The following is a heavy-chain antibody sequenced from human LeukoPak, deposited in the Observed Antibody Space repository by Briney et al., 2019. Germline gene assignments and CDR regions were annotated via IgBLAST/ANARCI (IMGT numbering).Heavy chain of an antibody. CDR1: GFTFSRFG. Sequence: PGRSLRLSCVASGFTFSRFGMHWVRQASGKGLEWVAATSSDGNNKVYADSVKGRFTIPRDNSKNTLYVEMNSLRVEDTAVYYCTNYHGDDNFDYWGQGTLVTVSS. J-gene: IGHJ4*02. D-gene: IGHD1-1*01. CDR2: TSSDGNNK. CDR3: TNYHGDDNFDY. V-gene: IGHV3-30*18.